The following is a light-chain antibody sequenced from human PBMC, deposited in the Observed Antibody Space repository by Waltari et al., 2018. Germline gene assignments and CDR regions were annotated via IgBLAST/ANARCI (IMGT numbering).Light chain of an antibody. CDR1: QTVRTTY. V-gene: IGKV3-20*01. CDR2: GAS. J-gene: IGKJ4*01. Sequence: EIVLTQSPGTLSLSPGERATISCRASQTVRTTYLAWYQQKPGQAPTLLIYGASSRATGIPDRFSGSGSGTDFSLTISSLEPEDFAVYYCQQYDISPLTFGGGTKVGIK. CDR3: QQYDISPLT.